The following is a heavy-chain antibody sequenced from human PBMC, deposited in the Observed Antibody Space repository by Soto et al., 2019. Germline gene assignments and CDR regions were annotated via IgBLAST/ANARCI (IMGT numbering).Heavy chain of an antibody. J-gene: IGHJ6*02. D-gene: IGHD4-4*01. CDR3: ARHHESSNYVECYAMAV. CDR2: MNVDSGNT. CDR1: GYTFSNYD. Sequence: QVQLVQSGAEVKKPGASVKVSCKASGYTFSNYDINWVRQATGQGPEWMGWMNVDSGNTGYAQKFQGRVTMTRNISITTAYMELSSMRSDDTAVYYCARHHESSNYVECYAMAVWGQGTTVIVSS. V-gene: IGHV1-8*02.